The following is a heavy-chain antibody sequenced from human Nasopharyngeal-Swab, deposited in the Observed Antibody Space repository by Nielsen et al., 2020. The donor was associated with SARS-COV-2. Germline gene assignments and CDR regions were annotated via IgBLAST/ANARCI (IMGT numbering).Heavy chain of an antibody. J-gene: IGHJ4*02. CDR3: ARLEYYFDY. V-gene: IGHV4-59*08. CDR2: IYYSGST. CDR1: DGSISSYY. Sequence: SETLSLTCTVSDGSISSYYWSWIRQPPGKGLEWIGYIYYSGSTNYNPSLKSRVTISVDTSKNQFSLKLSSVTAADTAVYYCARLEYYFDYWGQGTLVTVSS.